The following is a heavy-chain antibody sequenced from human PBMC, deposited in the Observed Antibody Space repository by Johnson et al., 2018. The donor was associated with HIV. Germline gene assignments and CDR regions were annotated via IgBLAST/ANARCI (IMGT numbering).Heavy chain of an antibody. J-gene: IGHJ3*02. V-gene: IGHV3-11*04. D-gene: IGHD3-22*01. CDR3: ARGVRDSSGYPFAFDI. Sequence: QVQLVESGGGLVKPGGSLRLSCAASGFTFSDYYMNWIRQAPGKGLEWVSYISSSGSSIYYADSVKGRFTISRDNAENSLYLQMNSLRAEDTAVYYCARGVRDSSGYPFAFDIWGQGTMVSVSS. CDR2: ISSSGSSI. CDR1: GFTFSDYY.